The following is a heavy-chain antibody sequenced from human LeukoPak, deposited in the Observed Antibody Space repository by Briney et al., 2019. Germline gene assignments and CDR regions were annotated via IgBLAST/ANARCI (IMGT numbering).Heavy chain of an antibody. CDR3: AKASGSSGWYNWFDP. D-gene: IGHD6-19*01. Sequence: AGGSLRLSCAASGFTFDDYAMHWVRQAPGKGLEWVSGISWNSGSIGYADSVKGRFTISRDNAKNSLYLQMNSLRAEDTALYYCAKASGSSGWYNWFDPWGQGTLVTVSS. CDR2: ISWNSGSI. CDR1: GFTFDDYA. J-gene: IGHJ5*02. V-gene: IGHV3-9*01.